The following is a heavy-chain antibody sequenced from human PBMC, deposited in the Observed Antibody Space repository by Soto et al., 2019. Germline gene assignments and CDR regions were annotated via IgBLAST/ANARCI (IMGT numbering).Heavy chain of an antibody. Sequence: LRLSCAASGFTFSSYGMHWVRQAPGKGLEWVAVISYGGSNKYYADSVKGRFTISRDNSKNTLYLQMNSLRAEDTAVYYCAKSRVYDSSGYYLTGFDYWGQGTLVTVSS. J-gene: IGHJ4*02. D-gene: IGHD3-22*01. CDR2: ISYGGSNK. CDR3: AKSRVYDSSGYYLTGFDY. V-gene: IGHV3-30*18. CDR1: GFTFSSYG.